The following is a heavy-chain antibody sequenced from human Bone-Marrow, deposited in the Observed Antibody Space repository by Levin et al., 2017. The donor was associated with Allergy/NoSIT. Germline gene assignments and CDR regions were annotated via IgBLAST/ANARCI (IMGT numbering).Heavy chain of an antibody. CDR2: IHWDDNK. J-gene: IGHJ4*02. CDR1: GFSFSTSGVA. V-gene: IGHV2-5*02. CDR3: AHRRLDDDNWYSFDY. D-gene: IGHD1-1*01. Sequence: SGPTLVKPTQTLTLTCTFSGFSFSTSGVAVGWIRQLPGKALEWLATIHWDDNKRFSPSLKSRLTFNKDTSKNQVALTMTNMDPVDPPTYYCAHRRLDDDNWYSFDYWGQGTLVAVSS.